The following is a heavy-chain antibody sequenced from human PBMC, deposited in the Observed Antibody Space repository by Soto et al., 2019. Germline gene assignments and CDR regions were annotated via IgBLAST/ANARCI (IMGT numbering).Heavy chain of an antibody. J-gene: IGHJ4*02. V-gene: IGHV4-34*01. Sequence: PSETLSLTCAVYGGSFSGYYWSWIRQAPGKGLEWIGSISYSGSTLHNPSLRSRVIISVDTPKSQLSLKLNSVTATDTAVYFCTRLVVVATSGYVGFDHWGQGTQVTV. D-gene: IGHD2-15*01. CDR3: TRLVVVATSGYVGFDH. CDR2: ISYSGST. CDR1: GGSFSGYY.